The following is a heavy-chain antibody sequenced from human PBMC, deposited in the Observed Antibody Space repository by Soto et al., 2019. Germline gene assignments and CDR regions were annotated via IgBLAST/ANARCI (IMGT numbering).Heavy chain of an antibody. Sequence: GGSLRLSCAASGFTFSSYGMHWVRQAPGKGLEWVAVIWYDGSNKYYADSVKGRFTISRDNSKNTLYLQMNSLRAEDTAVYYCARDRFCSGGSCYGPRFDPWGQGTLVTVSS. CDR3: ARDRFCSGGSCYGPRFDP. J-gene: IGHJ5*02. CDR1: GFTFSSYG. CDR2: IWYDGSNK. V-gene: IGHV3-33*01. D-gene: IGHD2-15*01.